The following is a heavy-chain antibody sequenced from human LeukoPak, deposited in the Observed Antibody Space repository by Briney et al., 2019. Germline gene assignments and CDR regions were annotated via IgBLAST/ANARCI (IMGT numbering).Heavy chain of an antibody. CDR2: ISSSSSYI. D-gene: IGHD1-14*01. CDR1: GFTFSSYS. CDR3: AKVSGGGLYYDGMDV. J-gene: IGHJ6*02. V-gene: IGHV3-21*04. Sequence: GGSLRLSCAASGFTFSSYSMNWVRQAPGKGLEWVSSISSSSSYIYYADSVKGRFTISRDSSKNTLYLQMNSLRAEDTAVYYCAKVSGGGLYYDGMDVWGQGTTVTVSS.